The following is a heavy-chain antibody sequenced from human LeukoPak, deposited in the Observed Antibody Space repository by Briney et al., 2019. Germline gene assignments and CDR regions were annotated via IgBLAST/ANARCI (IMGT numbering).Heavy chain of an antibody. D-gene: IGHD2-15*01. CDR3: ARHVGGRVVVAATRGPFDY. Sequence: PSETLSLTCAVYGGSFSGYYWSWIRQPPGKGLEWIGEINHSGSTNYNPSLKSRVTISVDTSKNQFSLKLSSVTAADTAVYYCARHVGGRVVVAATRGPFDYWGQGTLVTVSS. J-gene: IGHJ4*02. CDR1: GGSFSGYY. V-gene: IGHV4-34*01. CDR2: INHSGST.